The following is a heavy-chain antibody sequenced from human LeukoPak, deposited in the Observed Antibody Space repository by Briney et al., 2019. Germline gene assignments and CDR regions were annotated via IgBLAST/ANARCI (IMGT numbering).Heavy chain of an antibody. CDR1: GYTFTSYG. J-gene: IGHJ6*02. Sequence: ASVKVSCKASGYTFTSYGISWVRQAPGQGLEWMGWISAYNGNTNYAQKLQGRVTMTTDTSTSTAYMELRGLKSDDTAVYYCARHYYDSSGYYFQHGMDVWGQGTTVTVSS. D-gene: IGHD3-22*01. V-gene: IGHV1-18*01. CDR2: ISAYNGNT. CDR3: ARHYYDSSGYYFQHGMDV.